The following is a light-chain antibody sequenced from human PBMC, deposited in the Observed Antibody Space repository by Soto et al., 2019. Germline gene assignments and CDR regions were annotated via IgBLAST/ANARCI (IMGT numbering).Light chain of an antibody. Sequence: QSVLTQPASVSGSPGHSITISCTGTSSDVGSYNLVSWYQHHPGTAPKLIIYEVTKRPSGVSNRFSASKSGNTASLTISGLQAEDDADYYCCSYAPTRNSYVFGSGTKVTVL. J-gene: IGLJ1*01. CDR1: SSDVGSYNL. CDR3: CSYAPTRNSYV. CDR2: EVT. V-gene: IGLV2-23*02.